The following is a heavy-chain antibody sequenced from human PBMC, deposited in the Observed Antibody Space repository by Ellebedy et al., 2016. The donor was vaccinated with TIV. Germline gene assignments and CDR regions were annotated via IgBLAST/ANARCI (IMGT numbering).Heavy chain of an antibody. Sequence: MPSETLSLTCTVSGGSVSSGSYYWSWIRQPPGKGLEWIGYIYYSGSTNYNPSLKSRVTISVDTSKNQFSLKLSSVTAADTAVYYCARDRVLYGDYVYYYYGMDVWGQGTTVTVSS. J-gene: IGHJ6*02. V-gene: IGHV4-61*01. CDR1: GGSVSSGSYY. CDR3: ARDRVLYGDYVYYYYGMDV. CDR2: IYYSGST. D-gene: IGHD4-17*01.